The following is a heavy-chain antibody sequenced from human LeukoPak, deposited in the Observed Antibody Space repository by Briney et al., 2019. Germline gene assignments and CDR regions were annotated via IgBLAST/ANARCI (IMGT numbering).Heavy chain of an antibody. J-gene: IGHJ6*02. CDR2: ISYDGSNK. CDR3: ARVPRGYSYGYYGMDV. Sequence: PGGSLRLSCAASGFTVSSNYMSWVRQAPGKGLEWVAVISYDGSNKYYADSVKGRFTISSDNSKNTLYLQMNSLRAEDTAVYYCARVPRGYSYGYYGMDVWGQGTTVTVSS. CDR1: GFTVSSNY. V-gene: IGHV3-30-3*01. D-gene: IGHD5-18*01.